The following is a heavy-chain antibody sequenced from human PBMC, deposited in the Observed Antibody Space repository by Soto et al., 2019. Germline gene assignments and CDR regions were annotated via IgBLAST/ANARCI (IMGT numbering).Heavy chain of an antibody. J-gene: IGHJ5*02. CDR3: ARHVPYSWNHLAHGNWFDP. Sequence: SETLSLTCTVSSGFISGDDYSWSWIRQPPGKGLEWIGYIHHSGNTYYNPSLKSRVTISVGRSKNQFSLKLISVTAADTAVYYCARHVPYSWNHLAHGNWFDPWGQGTLVTVSS. CDR2: IHHSGNT. D-gene: IGHD1-20*01. CDR1: SGFISGDDYS. V-gene: IGHV4-30-2*01.